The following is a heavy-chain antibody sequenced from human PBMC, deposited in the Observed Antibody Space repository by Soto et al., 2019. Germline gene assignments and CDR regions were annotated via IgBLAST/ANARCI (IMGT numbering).Heavy chain of an antibody. D-gene: IGHD3-22*01. J-gene: IGHJ6*02. CDR3: ARRTVTTSIIVVVITSDYGMDV. CDR2: IKQDGSEK. V-gene: IGHV3-7*01. Sequence: PVGSLRLSCAASGFTFSSYWMSWVRQAPGKGLEWVANIKQDGSEKYYVDSVKGRFTISRDNAKNSLYLQMNSLRAEDTAVYYCARRTVTTSIIVVVITSDYGMDVCGPGTTVTVYS. CDR1: GFTFSSYW.